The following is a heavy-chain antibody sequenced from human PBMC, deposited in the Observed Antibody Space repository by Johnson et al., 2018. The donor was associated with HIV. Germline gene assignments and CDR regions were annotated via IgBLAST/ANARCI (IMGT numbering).Heavy chain of an antibody. Sequence: VQLVESGGGLVQPGGSLRLSCAASGFTFSNYGMHWVRQAPGKGLEWVAVITFEGSDKYYADSVKGRVTISRDDSKNTLYLRLNSLRPEDSAVYYCAKDVAVVTPSGSFDIWGQGTRVTVSS. CDR3: AKDVAVVTPSGSFDI. CDR1: GFTFSNYG. J-gene: IGHJ3*02. V-gene: IGHV3-30*18. D-gene: IGHD4-23*01. CDR2: ITFEGSDK.